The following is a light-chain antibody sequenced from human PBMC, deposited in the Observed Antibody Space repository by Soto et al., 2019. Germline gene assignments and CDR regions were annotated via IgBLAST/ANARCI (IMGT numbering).Light chain of an antibody. J-gene: IGKJ2*01. Sequence: DIQMTQSPSSLSASVGDRVTITCQASQDISNYLNWYQQKPGKAPKLLTYDASNLETGVPSRFSGSRFGTDFTFTISSLLPEDIATYYCQQYDNLPRTFGQGTKLEIK. CDR3: QQYDNLPRT. CDR2: DAS. CDR1: QDISNY. V-gene: IGKV1-33*01.